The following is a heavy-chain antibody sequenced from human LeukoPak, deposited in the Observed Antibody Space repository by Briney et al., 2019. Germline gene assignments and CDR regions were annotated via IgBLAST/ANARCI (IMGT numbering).Heavy chain of an antibody. CDR3: ARLPSWGSRDAFDI. D-gene: IGHD7-27*01. CDR2: MNPNSGNT. V-gene: IGHV1-8*03. CDR1: GYTFTSYD. Sequence: GASVKVSCKASGYTFTSYDINWLRQATGQGLEWMGWMNPNSGNTGYAQKFQGRVTITRNTSISTAYMELSSLRSEDTAVYYCARLPSWGSRDAFDIWGQGTMVTVSS. J-gene: IGHJ3*02.